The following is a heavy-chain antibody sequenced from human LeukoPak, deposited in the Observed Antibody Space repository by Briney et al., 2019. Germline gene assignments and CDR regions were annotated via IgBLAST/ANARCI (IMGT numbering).Heavy chain of an antibody. Sequence: SETLSPTCTVSGASITSYYWSWIRQPPGKGLEWIGFFSYSGSANYNPSLKSRVTISVDTSKNQFSLSLTSVTAADTAVYYCARPVSGSWLDAFDIWGQGTMVTVSS. D-gene: IGHD6-13*01. CDR1: GASITSYY. CDR2: FSYSGSA. V-gene: IGHV4-59*08. CDR3: ARPVSGSWLDAFDI. J-gene: IGHJ3*02.